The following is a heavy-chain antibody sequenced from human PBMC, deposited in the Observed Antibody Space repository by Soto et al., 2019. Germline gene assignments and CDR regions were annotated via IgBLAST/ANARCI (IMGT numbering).Heavy chain of an antibody. J-gene: IGHJ4*02. CDR2: MDSGGTTI. D-gene: IGHD3-10*01. V-gene: IGHV3-74*01. CDR3: ATAGYYRFDF. Sequence: PGGSLRLSCAASGFTFSTYWMHWVRQAPGEGLVWVSRMDSGGTTINYADAVKGRFTISRDNAKNTLYLQMDSLIAEDTAVYYCATAGYYRFDFGGRGTRVTVPQ. CDR1: GFTFSTYW.